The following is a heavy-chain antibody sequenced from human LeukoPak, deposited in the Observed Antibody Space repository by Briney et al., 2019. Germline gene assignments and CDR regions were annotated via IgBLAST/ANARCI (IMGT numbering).Heavy chain of an antibody. Sequence: KPSETLSLTCTVSGGSISSYYWSWIRQPPGKGLEWIGYIYYSGSTNYNPSLKSRVTISVDTSKNQFSLKLSSVTAADTAVYYCARSPYGDLDAFDIWGQGTMVTVSS. CDR2: IYYSGST. J-gene: IGHJ3*02. CDR3: ARSPYGDLDAFDI. CDR1: GGSISSYY. D-gene: IGHD4-17*01. V-gene: IGHV4-59*01.